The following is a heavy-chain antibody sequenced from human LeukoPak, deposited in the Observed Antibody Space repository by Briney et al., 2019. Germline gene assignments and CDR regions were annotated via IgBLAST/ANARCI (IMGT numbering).Heavy chain of an antibody. D-gene: IGHD5-12*01. V-gene: IGHV3-30*18. J-gene: IGHJ4*02. CDR2: ISYDGSNK. CDR1: GYTFSSHW. CDR3: AKEGGASRFDY. Sequence: GGSLRLSCAASGYTFSSHWMSWVRQAPGKGLEWVAVISYDGSNKYYADSVKGRFTISRDNSKNTLYLQMNSLRAEDTAVYYCAKEGGASRFDYWGQGTLVTVSS.